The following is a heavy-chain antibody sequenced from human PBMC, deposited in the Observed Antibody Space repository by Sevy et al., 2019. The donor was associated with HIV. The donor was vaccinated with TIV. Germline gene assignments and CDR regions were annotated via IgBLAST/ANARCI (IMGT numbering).Heavy chain of an antibody. V-gene: IGHV3-73*01. J-gene: IGHJ4*02. CDR1: GFTFSGSA. Sequence: GGSLRLSCAASGFTFSGSAMHWVRQASGKGLEWVGRIRSKANSYATANAASVKGRFTISRDDSKNTAYLQMNSLKTEDTAVYYCTRPSGYCSSTSEEGWGCFDYWGQGTLVTVSS. CDR2: IRSKANSYAT. CDR3: TRPSGYCSSTSEEGWGCFDY. D-gene: IGHD2-2*01.